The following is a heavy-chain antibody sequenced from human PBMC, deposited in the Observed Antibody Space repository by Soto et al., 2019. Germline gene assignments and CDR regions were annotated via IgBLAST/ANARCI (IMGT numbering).Heavy chain of an antibody. CDR1: GYSFTKYW. Sequence: PGESLKISCKGSGYSFTKYWIARVRQMPGKGLEWMGIIYPADSDTRYSPSFQGQVTISADKYISTAYLQWTSLKASDTAMYYCARQIYDSDTGPNFQYYFDSWGQGTPVTVSS. CDR3: ARQIYDSDTGPNFQYYFDS. J-gene: IGHJ4*02. V-gene: IGHV5-51*01. CDR2: IYPADSDT. D-gene: IGHD3-22*01.